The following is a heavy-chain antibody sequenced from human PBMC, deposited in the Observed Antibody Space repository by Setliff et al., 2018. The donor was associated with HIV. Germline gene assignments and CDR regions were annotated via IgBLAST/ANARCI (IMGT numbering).Heavy chain of an antibody. CDR2: IIPIFGTA. CDR3: ARDFSGQQLVGGWFDP. D-gene: IGHD6-13*01. J-gene: IGHJ5*02. CDR1: GGTFSSYV. V-gene: IGHV1-69*13. Sequence: ASVKVSCKASGGTFSSYVISWVRQAPGQGLEWMGGIIPIFGTANYAQKFQGRVTITADESTSTAYMELSSLRSDDTAVYYCARDFSGQQLVGGWFDPWGQGTLVTSPQ.